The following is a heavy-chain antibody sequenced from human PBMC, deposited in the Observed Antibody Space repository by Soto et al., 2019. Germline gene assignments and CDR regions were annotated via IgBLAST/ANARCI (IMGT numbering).Heavy chain of an antibody. CDR2: INSDGSST. J-gene: IGHJ4*02. V-gene: IGHV3-74*01. CDR3: ARPKDYGDYYDY. D-gene: IGHD4-17*01. Sequence: GGSLRLSCAASGFTFSSYWMHWVRQAPGKGLVWVSRINSDGSSTSYADSVKGRFTISRDNAKNTLYLQMNSLRAEDTAVYYCARPKDYGDYYDYWGQGTLVTVSS. CDR1: GFTFSSYW.